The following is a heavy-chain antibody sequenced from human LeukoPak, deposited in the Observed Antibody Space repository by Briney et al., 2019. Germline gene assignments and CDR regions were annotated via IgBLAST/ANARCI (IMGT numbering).Heavy chain of an antibody. CDR2: IIPIFGTA. D-gene: IGHD5/OR15-5a*01. J-gene: IGHJ3*02. Sequence: SVKVSCKASGGTFSSYAISWVRQAPGQGLEWMGGIIPIFGTANYAQKFQGRVTITTDESTSTAYMELRSLRSDDTAVYYCARSTRFIAFDIWGQGTMVTVSS. CDR3: ARSTRFIAFDI. CDR1: GGTFSSYA. V-gene: IGHV1-69*05.